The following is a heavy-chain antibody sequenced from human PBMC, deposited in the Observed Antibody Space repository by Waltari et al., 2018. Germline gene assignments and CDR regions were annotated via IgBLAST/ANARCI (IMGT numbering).Heavy chain of an antibody. D-gene: IGHD2-21*02. J-gene: IGHJ6*02. CDR3: VRLEDCSGPGGNCYSGDSFALDV. CDR2: INHNGNR. Sequence: QLQLQQRGAGQLQPAVTRSPTCAVFGGSFRGYYWGWISYPPGKGLEWIGEINHNGNRNYNPSLRSRITMLLDTSRSQFSLKVNSVTAADTAVYYCVRLEDCSGPGGNCYSGDSFALDVWGQGTTVTVSS. CDR1: GGSFRGYY. V-gene: IGHV4-34*02.